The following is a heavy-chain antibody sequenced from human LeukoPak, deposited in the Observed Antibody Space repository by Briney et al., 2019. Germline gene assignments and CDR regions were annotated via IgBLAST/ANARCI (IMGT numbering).Heavy chain of an antibody. D-gene: IGHD6-19*01. CDR1: GYFISSGYY. CDR3: ARTSSSGLVGGYYFDY. J-gene: IGHJ4*02. Sequence: PSETLSLTCTVSGYFISSGYYWGWIRQPPGKGLQWIGSIHHSGSTYYNPSLKSRVTISVDTSKNQFSLKLSSVTAADTAVYYCARTSSSGLVGGYYFDYWGQGTLVIVSS. V-gene: IGHV4-38-2*02. CDR2: IHHSGST.